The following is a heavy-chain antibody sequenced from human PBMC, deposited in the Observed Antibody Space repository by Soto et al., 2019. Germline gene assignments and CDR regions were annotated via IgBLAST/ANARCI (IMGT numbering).Heavy chain of an antibody. CDR1: GGSISSSSYY. V-gene: IGHV4-39*01. CDR2: IYYSGST. D-gene: IGHD3-9*01. CDR3: ARLEVDYDILTGYYPNWFDP. Sequence: PSETLSLTCTVSGGSISSSSYYWGWIRQPPGKGLEWIGSIYYSGSTYYNPSLKSRVTISVDTSKNQFSLKLSSVTAADTAVYYCARLEVDYDILTGYYPNWFDPWGRGTLVTVS. J-gene: IGHJ5*02.